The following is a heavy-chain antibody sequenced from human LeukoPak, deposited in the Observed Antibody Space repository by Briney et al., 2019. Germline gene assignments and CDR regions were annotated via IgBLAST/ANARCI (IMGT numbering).Heavy chain of an antibody. Sequence: ASVKVSCKASGYTFTGNYLHWVRRAPGQGVEWRGWINPNSGDTHYAQKFQGRVTMTRDTSISTAYMELSRLRSDDTAVYYCARGSIVGATESLGFDYWGQGTLVTVSS. D-gene: IGHD1-26*01. CDR1: GYTFTGNY. CDR3: ARGSIVGATESLGFDY. V-gene: IGHV1-2*02. CDR2: INPNSGDT. J-gene: IGHJ4*02.